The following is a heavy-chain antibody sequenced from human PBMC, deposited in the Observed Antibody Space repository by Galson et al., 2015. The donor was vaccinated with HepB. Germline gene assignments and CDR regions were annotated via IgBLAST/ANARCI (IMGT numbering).Heavy chain of an antibody. V-gene: IGHV1-2*04. D-gene: IGHD3-10*01. J-gene: IGHJ4*02. CDR2: INPNSGGT. CDR1: GYTFTGYY. CDR3: ARDGGGRYYGSGLGVDY. Sequence: SVKVSCKASGYTFTGYYMHWVRQAPGQGLEWMGWINPNSGGTNYAQKFQGWVTMTRDTSISKAYMELSRLRSDDTAVYYCARDGGGRYYGSGLGVDYWGQGTLVTVSS.